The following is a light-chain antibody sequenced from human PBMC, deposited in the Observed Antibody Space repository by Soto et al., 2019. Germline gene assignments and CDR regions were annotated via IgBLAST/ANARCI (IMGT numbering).Light chain of an antibody. Sequence: AIQMTQSPSSLSASVGDRVTITCRASPGIRNDLGWYQQKPGKAPKLLIYAASSLQSGVPSRFSGSGSGTDLTLTISSLQPEDFATYYCLQDYNYPPTFGGGTKVQIK. CDR2: AAS. V-gene: IGKV1-6*01. J-gene: IGKJ4*01. CDR3: LQDYNYPPT. CDR1: PGIRND.